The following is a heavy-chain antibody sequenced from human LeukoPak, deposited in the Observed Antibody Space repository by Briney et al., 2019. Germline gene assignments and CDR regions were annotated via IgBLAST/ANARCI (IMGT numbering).Heavy chain of an antibody. J-gene: IGHJ6*03. V-gene: IGHV3-7*03. CDR2: IKKDGSEK. CDR3: TRDIRGVWFGESINYYYYMDV. D-gene: IGHD3-10*01. Sequence: GGSLRLSCAASGFTFSSYWMSWVRQAPGKGLEWVANIKKDGSEKYYVDSVKGRFTISRDDSKSIAYLQMNSLKTEDTAVYYCTRDIRGVWFGESINYYYYMDVWGKGTTVTISS. CDR1: GFTFSSYW.